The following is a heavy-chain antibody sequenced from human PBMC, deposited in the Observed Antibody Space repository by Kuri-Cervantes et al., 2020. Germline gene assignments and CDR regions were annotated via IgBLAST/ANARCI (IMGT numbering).Heavy chain of an antibody. CDR1: GFTVSSNY. J-gene: IGHJ6*02. CDR2: IYSGGST. D-gene: IGHD3-22*01. Sequence: GGSLRLSCAASGFTVSSNYMSWVRQAPGKGLEWVSVIYSGGSTYYADSVKGQFTISRDNSKNTLYLQMNSLRAEDTAVYYCAKVKYYYDSKWDYGMDVWGQGTTVTVSS. V-gene: IGHV3-53*05. CDR3: AKVKYYYDSKWDYGMDV.